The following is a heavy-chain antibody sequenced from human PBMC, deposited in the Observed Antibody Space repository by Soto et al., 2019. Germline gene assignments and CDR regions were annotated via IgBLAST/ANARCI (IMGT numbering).Heavy chain of an antibody. CDR1: GYSVSTTSYS. CDR2: IYSSENT. D-gene: IGHD2-2*03. CDR3: ARLNGYCISTHCHGYYGMDG. V-gene: IGHV4-39*01. Sequence: SETLSLTCTVSGYSVSTTSYSWGWIRQSPGKGLEWIGTIYSSENTYYNPCLLSRVTISVDTSKNEFSLRLSFVTAADTAFFYCARLNGYCISTHCHGYYGMDGWGQGTTVT. J-gene: IGHJ6*02.